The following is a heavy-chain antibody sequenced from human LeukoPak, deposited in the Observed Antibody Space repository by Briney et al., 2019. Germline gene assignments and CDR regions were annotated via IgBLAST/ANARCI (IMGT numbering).Heavy chain of an antibody. V-gene: IGHV4-61*02. Sequence: SQTLSLTCTVSGGSISSGSYFWSWIRQPAGKGLEWIGRIYTSGSTNYNPSLKSRVTISVDTSKNQFSLKLSSVTAADTAVYYCARQGGSTAMVTDWGQGTLVTVSS. CDR1: GGSISSGSYF. CDR3: ARQGGSTAMVTD. D-gene: IGHD5-18*01. CDR2: IYTSGST. J-gene: IGHJ4*02.